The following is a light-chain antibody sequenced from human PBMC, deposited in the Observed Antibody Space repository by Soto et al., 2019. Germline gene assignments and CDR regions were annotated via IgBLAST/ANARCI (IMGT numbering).Light chain of an antibody. Sequence: QSVLTXPXSVSXSPXXSXXIXXXGTXXXVGGYNYVSWYQQHPGKAPXXXXXXVSNRPSGVSNRFSGSKSGNTASLTISGLQAEDEADYYCSSYTSSSTLIFGGGTKLTVL. CDR1: XXXVGGYNY. J-gene: IGLJ2*01. CDR3: SSYTSSSTLI. CDR2: XVS. V-gene: IGLV2-14*01.